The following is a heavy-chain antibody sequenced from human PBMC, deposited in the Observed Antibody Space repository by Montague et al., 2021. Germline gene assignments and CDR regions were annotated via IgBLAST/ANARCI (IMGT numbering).Heavy chain of an antibody. D-gene: IGHD2-8*01. Sequence: SETLSLTCTVSGGSISRSSYYWGWIRPPPGKGLEWIGSIYSSGSTYYNPSLKSRVTISADTSKNQFSLKLSSVTAADTAVYYCTRPGGYCTNDTCYFWFAPWGQGILVTVSS. V-gene: IGHV4-39*01. CDR2: IYSSGST. CDR3: TRPGGYCTNDTCYFWFAP. CDR1: GGSISRSSYY. J-gene: IGHJ5*02.